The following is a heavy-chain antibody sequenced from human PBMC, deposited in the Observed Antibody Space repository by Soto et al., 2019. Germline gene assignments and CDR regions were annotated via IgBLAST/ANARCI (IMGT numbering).Heavy chain of an antibody. V-gene: IGHV3-23*01. CDR1: GFTFSSYA. CDR3: ARETQFLYDFWSGYSLDY. D-gene: IGHD3-3*01. CDR2: ISGSGGTT. J-gene: IGHJ4*02. Sequence: GGSLRLSCAASGFTFSSYAMSWVRQAPGKGLEWVSAISGSGGTTYYADSVKGRFTISRDNAKNSLYLQMNSLRAEDTAVYYCARETQFLYDFWSGYSLDYWGQGTLVTVSS.